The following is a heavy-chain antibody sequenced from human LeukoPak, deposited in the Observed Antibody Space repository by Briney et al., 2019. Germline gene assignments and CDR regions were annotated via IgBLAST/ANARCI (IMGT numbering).Heavy chain of an antibody. D-gene: IGHD1-7*01. CDR1: GFTFSSYA. Sequence: GGSLRLSCAASGFTFSSYAMSWVRQAPGKGLEWVSAISGSGGSTYYADSVKGRFTISRDNSKNTLYLQMNSLRAEDAAVYYCANLYDWNYADYWGQGTLVTVSS. V-gene: IGHV3-23*01. CDR3: ANLYDWNYADY. CDR2: ISGSGGST. J-gene: IGHJ4*02.